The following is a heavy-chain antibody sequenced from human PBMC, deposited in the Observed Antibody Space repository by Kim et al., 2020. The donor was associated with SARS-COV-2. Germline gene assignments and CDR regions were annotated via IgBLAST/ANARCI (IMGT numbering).Heavy chain of an antibody. V-gene: IGHV3-7*01. Sequence: GGSLRLSCADSGVTVSRYWVTWVRQAPGKGREWVANIKRDGSEKYYGVSVKGRFTLARDNAKSTVYLQRNSQRSEDTAVYYCGISGIGGQGTLVTVSS. J-gene: IGHJ4*02. CDR3: GISGI. CDR1: GVTVSRYW. CDR2: IKRDGSEK.